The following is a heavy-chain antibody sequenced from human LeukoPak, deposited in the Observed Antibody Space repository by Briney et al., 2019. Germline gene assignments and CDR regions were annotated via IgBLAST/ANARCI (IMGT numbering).Heavy chain of an antibody. CDR2: IYSSGST. CDR3: ARKDGDY. Sequence: SETLSLTCTVSGASISAFHWTWFRRPAGKGLEWIGLIYSSGSTLFNPSLKSRVAMSVDLTKNQLSLKLTAVTAADTAMYYCARKDGDYWGRGTLVTVSS. J-gene: IGHJ4*02. CDR1: GASISAFH. V-gene: IGHV4-4*07.